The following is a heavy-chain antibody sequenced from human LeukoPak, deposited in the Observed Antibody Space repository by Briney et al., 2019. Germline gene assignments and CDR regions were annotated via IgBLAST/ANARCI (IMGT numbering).Heavy chain of an antibody. J-gene: IGHJ4*02. Sequence: ASVKVSCKASGYTFTSYYMHWVRQAPGQGLEWMGWMNPNSGNTGYAQKFQGRVTMTRNTSISTAYMELSSLRSEDTAVYYCARGHRSAVANDYWGQGTLVTVSS. CDR1: GYTFTSYY. V-gene: IGHV1-8*02. D-gene: IGHD2-21*01. CDR3: ARGHRSAVANDY. CDR2: MNPNSGNT.